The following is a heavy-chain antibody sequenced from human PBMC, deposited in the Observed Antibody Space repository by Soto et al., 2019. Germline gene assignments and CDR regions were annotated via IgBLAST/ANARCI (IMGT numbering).Heavy chain of an antibody. CDR3: AHTLVAGLGYYFDY. J-gene: IGHJ4*02. V-gene: IGHV2-5*02. CDR1: GFSLSTTRVG. CDR2: IYLDDDK. D-gene: IGHD6-19*01. Sequence: QITLKESGPTLVKPTQTLTLTCTFSGFSLSTTRVGVGWIRKPPGKALEWLALIYLDDDKSYSPFLKSRLTITKDSSKVQVFLTMTNMDPMYTATYFCAHTLVAGLGYYFDYWGQGTLVTVSS.